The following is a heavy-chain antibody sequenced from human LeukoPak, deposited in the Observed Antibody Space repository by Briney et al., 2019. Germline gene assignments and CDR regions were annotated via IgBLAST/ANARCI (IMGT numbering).Heavy chain of an antibody. CDR2: NVNRSGTK. Sequence: GGSLRLSCAPSGFTLSSLAMHCVRPPPGRGLEWVSSNVNRSGTKNYTHSVKGRFTISIDSAMNSVSLQINSLRAEDTAVYYCVGRITYGELSDPDFWGQGILVTVSS. CDR1: GFTLSSLA. J-gene: IGHJ4*02. D-gene: IGHD3-16*02. CDR3: VGRITYGELSDPDF. V-gene: IGHV3-21*01.